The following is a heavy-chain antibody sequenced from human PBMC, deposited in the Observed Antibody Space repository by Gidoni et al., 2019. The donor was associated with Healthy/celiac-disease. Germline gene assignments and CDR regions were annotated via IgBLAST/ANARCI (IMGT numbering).Heavy chain of an antibody. Sequence: QVQLQQWGAGLLKPSETLSLTCAVYGGSFSGYYWIWIRQPPGKGLEWIGEINHSGSTNYNPSLKSRVTISVDTSKNQFSLKLSSVTAADTAVYYCARGRKRVPATPRVGYYYYYMDVWGKGTTVSVSS. V-gene: IGHV4-34*01. CDR3: ARGRKRVPATPRVGYYYYYMDV. CDR1: GGSFSGYY. CDR2: INHSGST. J-gene: IGHJ6*03. D-gene: IGHD2-2*01.